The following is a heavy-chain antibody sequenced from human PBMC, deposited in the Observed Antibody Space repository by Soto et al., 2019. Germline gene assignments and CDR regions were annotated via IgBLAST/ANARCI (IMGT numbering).Heavy chain of an antibody. CDR3: ATLYQWRVRIDY. D-gene: IGHD6-19*01. Sequence: GGSLRLSCAASGFTFSSYAMSWVRQAPGKGLEWVSAISGSGGSTYYADSVKGRFTISRDNSKNTLYLQMNSLRAEDTAVYYCATLYQWRVRIDYWGQGTLVTVSS. J-gene: IGHJ4*02. CDR1: GFTFSSYA. CDR2: ISGSGGST. V-gene: IGHV3-23*01.